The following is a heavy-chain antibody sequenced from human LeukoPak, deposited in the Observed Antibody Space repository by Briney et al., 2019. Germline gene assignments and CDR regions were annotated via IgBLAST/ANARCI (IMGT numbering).Heavy chain of an antibody. J-gene: IGHJ3*02. CDR1: GFTFSNYE. D-gene: IGHD3-16*02. CDR2: ISGSGNTI. CDR3: ARDYDYIWGTSRDDAFDI. Sequence: GGSLRLSCAASGFTFSNYEMNWVRQAPGKGLEWLSYISGSGNTIYYADSVKGRFAISRDDAKNSLYLQMSSLKPEDTAIYYCARDYDYIWGTSRDDAFDIWGQGTMVTISS. V-gene: IGHV3-48*03.